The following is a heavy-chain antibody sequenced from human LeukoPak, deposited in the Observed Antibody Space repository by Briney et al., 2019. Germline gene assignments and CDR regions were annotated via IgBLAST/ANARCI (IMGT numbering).Heavy chain of an antibody. Sequence: SETLSLTCTVSGYSISGGYLWGWIRQPPGKGLEWIGYVYYSGSTEYNPSLRSRVTISLEMSKHQFSLNLTSVTAADTAVYYCASNTGTVFDYWGQGALVTVSS. CDR1: GYSISGGYL. J-gene: IGHJ4*02. CDR3: ASNTGTVFDY. CDR2: VYYSGST. V-gene: IGHV4-61*08. D-gene: IGHD7-27*01.